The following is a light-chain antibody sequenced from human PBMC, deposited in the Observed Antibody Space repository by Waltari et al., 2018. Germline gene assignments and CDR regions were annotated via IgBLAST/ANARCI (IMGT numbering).Light chain of an antibody. Sequence: DVQLTQSPSSLSASVGDRVTITCRASQSINPYLNWYRQEPGKAPKLLIYAASTLGSGVPARFSGSGAGTDFTLTISNLQPEDFATYFCQQTFTSLSWTFGQGTKVEI. V-gene: IGKV1-39*01. CDR3: QQTFTSLSWT. J-gene: IGKJ1*01. CDR1: QSINPY. CDR2: AAS.